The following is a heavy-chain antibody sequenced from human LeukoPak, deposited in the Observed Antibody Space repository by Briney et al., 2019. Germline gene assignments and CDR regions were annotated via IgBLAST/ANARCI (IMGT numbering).Heavy chain of an antibody. CDR2: FSSGSSYI. CDR3: ARSEWAFDY. CDR1: GFTFSSYS. J-gene: IGHJ4*02. D-gene: IGHD1-26*01. Sequence: PGGSLRLSCAASGFTFSSYSMNWVRQAPGKGLGWVSSFSSGSSYIYYADSVKGRFTISRDNAKNSLYLQMNSLRAEDTAVYYCARSEWAFDYWGQGTLVTVSS. V-gene: IGHV3-21*01.